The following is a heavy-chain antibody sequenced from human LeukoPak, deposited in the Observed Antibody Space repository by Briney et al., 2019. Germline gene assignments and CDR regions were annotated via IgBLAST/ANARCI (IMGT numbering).Heavy chain of an antibody. J-gene: IGHJ3*02. V-gene: IGHV3-30*02. CDR2: IQYDGSNK. D-gene: IGHD1-26*01. CDR1: GFTFSSYG. Sequence: PGGSLRLSCAASGFTFSSYGMHWVRQAPGKGLEWVAFIQYDGSNKYYADSVKGRFTISRDKSKSTLYLQMNSLRTEDTAVYYCARARIVGATRAFDIWGQGTMVTVSS. CDR3: ARARIVGATRAFDI.